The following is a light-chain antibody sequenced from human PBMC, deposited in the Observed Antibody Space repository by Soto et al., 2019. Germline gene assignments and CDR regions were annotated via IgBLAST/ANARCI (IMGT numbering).Light chain of an antibody. CDR1: SSNIGSNT. V-gene: IGLV1-44*01. CDR2: SNN. CDR3: CSYAGSYFYV. Sequence: QSVLTQPPSVSGAPGQRVTISCTGNSSNIGSNTVNWYQQLPGTAPKLLIYSNNQRPSGVPDRFFGSKSGNTASLTISGLQAEDEADYYCCSYAGSYFYVFGTGTKLTVL. J-gene: IGLJ1*01.